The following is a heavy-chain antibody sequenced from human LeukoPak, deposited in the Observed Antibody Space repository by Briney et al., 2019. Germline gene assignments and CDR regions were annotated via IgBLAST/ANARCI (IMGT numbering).Heavy chain of an antibody. Sequence: KTSETLSLTCAVYGGSFSGYYWSWIRQPPGKGLEWIGEINHSGSTNYNPSLKSRVTISVDTSKNQFSLKLSSVTAADTAVYYCARDISGIAVAGGFDYWGQGTLVTVSS. J-gene: IGHJ4*02. CDR2: INHSGST. CDR3: ARDISGIAVAGGFDY. V-gene: IGHV4-34*01. CDR1: GGSFSGYY. D-gene: IGHD6-19*01.